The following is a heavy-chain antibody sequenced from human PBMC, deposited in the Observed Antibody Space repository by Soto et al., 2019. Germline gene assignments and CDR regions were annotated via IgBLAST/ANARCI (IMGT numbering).Heavy chain of an antibody. D-gene: IGHD2-2*01. Sequence: EVQLLESGGGLVQPGGSLRLSCAASGFTFSSYAMSWVRQAPGKGLEWVSAISGSGGSTYYADSVKGRFTISRDNSKNTLYLQMNSLRAEDTAVYYCAKDNIVVVPAAPTRWFDPWGQGTLVTVSS. CDR3: AKDNIVVVPAAPTRWFDP. J-gene: IGHJ5*02. V-gene: IGHV3-23*01. CDR2: ISGSGGST. CDR1: GFTFSSYA.